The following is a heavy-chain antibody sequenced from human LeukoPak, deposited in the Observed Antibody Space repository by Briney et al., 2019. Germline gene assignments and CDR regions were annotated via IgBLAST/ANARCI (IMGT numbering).Heavy chain of an antibody. CDR3: GRYSSGYPPYYYGMDV. J-gene: IGHJ6*02. Sequence: GESLKISCKGSGYTFTSYWIGWVRQMPGKGLEWMGIIYPGDSDTRHSPSFQGQVTISADKSISTAYLQWSSLMASDTAVYYCGRYSSGYPPYYYGMDVWGQGTTVTVSS. CDR2: IYPGDSDT. CDR1: GYTFTSYW. D-gene: IGHD3-22*01. V-gene: IGHV5-51*01.